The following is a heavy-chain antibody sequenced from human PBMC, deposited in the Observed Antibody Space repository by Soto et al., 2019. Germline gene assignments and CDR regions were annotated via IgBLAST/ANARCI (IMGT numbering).Heavy chain of an antibody. J-gene: IGHJ6*02. CDR1: GFTFSNYI. Sequence: QLQLVESGGGVVQPGGSLRLSCAASGFTFSNYIMHWVRQAPGKGLEWVAFISYDGSNKDYADSVKGGFTISRDNSKNTLYLQLSSLRPEDTAVYYCAGGDTYYALGVWGQGTTVTVSS. V-gene: IGHV3-30-3*01. CDR3: AGGDTYYALGV. CDR2: ISYDGSNK. D-gene: IGHD5-18*01.